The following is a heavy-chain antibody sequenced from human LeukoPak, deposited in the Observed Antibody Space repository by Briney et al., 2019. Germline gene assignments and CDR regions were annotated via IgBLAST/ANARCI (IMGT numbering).Heavy chain of an antibody. Sequence: GGSLKLSCEASGFTFSSYAMSWVRQAPGKGLEWVSAISGSGGSTYYADSVKGRFTISRDNSKNTLYLQMNSLRAEDTVVYYCAKGTYSSGYYFDYWGQGTLVTVSS. J-gene: IGHJ4*02. CDR3: AKGTYSSGYYFDY. V-gene: IGHV3-23*01. CDR1: GFTFSSYA. D-gene: IGHD3-22*01. CDR2: ISGSGGST.